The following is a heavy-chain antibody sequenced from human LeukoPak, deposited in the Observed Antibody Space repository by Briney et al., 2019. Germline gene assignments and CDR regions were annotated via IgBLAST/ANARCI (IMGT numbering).Heavy chain of an antibody. D-gene: IGHD2-2*01. Sequence: SQTLSLTCTVSGGSISSGGYYWSWIRQHPGTGLEWIGYIYYSGSTYYNPSLKSRVTISVDTSKNQFSLKLSSVTAADTAVYYCARERYCSSTSCYPGASDAFDIWGQGTMVTVSS. CDR3: ARERYCSSTSCYPGASDAFDI. CDR2: IYYSGST. V-gene: IGHV4-31*03. J-gene: IGHJ3*02. CDR1: GGSISSGGYY.